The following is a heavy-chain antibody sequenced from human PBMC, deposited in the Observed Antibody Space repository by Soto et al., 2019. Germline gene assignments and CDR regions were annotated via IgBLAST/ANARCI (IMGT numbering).Heavy chain of an antibody. CDR2: IDPSSGGT. CDR3: ASYHGPYHHLSGQHFFGP. D-gene: IGHD3-9*01. Sequence: WVHHATEQGLESMGWIDPSSGGTNYAQKFRGRVTMTRDTSISTAYMELSRLGPDDTAVYYCASYHGPYHHLSGQHFFGPRGQGTLVTGSS. J-gene: IGHJ5*02. V-gene: IGHV1-2*02.